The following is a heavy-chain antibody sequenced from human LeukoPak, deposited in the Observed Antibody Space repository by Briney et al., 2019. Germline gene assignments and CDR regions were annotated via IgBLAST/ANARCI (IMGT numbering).Heavy chain of an antibody. CDR1: GFTFSYHW. CDR2: IKNDGAVK. V-gene: IGHV3-7*01. D-gene: IGHD6-13*01. Sequence: GGSPRHSCAASGFTFSYHWMIWVRQAPGKGLEWVANIKNDGAVKNYVDSVKGRFTISRDNAKNSLYLQMNSLRAEDTAVYYCAKDSYSKGDFWGQGVLVTVSS. J-gene: IGHJ4*02. CDR3: AKDSYSKGDF.